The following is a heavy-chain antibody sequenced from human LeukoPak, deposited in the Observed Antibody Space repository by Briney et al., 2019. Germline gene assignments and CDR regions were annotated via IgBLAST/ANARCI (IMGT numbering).Heavy chain of an antibody. CDR3: ARRVRGVIAGYYMDV. V-gene: IGHV5-51*01. J-gene: IGHJ6*03. CDR2: IYPGDSDT. Sequence: HGESLKISCKASGYTFTSYWIGWVRQMPGKGLEWMGIIYPGDSDTKYSPSLQGQVTISVDKSISTAYLQWSSLKASDTAMYYCARRVRGVIAGYYMDVWGKGTTVTVSS. CDR1: GYTFTSYW. D-gene: IGHD3-10*01.